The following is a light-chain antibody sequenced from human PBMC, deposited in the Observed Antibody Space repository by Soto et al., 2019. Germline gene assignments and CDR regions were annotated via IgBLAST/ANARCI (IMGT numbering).Light chain of an antibody. Sequence: VVTQSPATLSVFPGETATPSCRASQSVSSDLAWYRQRPGQPPRLLIYGASTRATGIPGRFRGSGSGKEFRLTISSLQSADFATYYCQQYNTWHPKMAFGRGTKVEIK. V-gene: IGKV3-15*01. CDR2: GAS. J-gene: IGKJ1*01. CDR1: QSVSSD. CDR3: QQYNTWHPKMA.